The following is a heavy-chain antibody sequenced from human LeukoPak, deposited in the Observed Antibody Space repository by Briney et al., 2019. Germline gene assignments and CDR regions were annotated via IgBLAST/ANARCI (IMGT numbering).Heavy chain of an antibody. CDR2: INHSGGT. J-gene: IGHJ4*01. CDR1: NASQRGYS. Sequence: SDPVSLTCAVYNASQRGYSGRWLPEPPGGGREWIGEINHSGGTKYNPSLNSRVTISLDTSKNQFSLKVSSVTAADTAVYYCARSQYGSSRDYWGDGNLVVVSS. V-gene: IGHV4-34*01. D-gene: IGHD6-6*01. CDR3: ARSQYGSSRDY.